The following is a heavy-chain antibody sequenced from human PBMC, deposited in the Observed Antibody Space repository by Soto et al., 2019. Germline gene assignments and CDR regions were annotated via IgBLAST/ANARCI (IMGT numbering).Heavy chain of an antibody. V-gene: IGHV1-3*01. Sequence: GASVKVSCKASEYTFTSYAMHWVRQAPGQRLEWMGWINAGNGNTKYSQKFQGRVTITRDTSASTAYMELSSLRSEDTAVYYCAKVVGAYSSSSAYYVDVWGKGTTVTVSS. CDR3: AKVVGAYSSSSAYYVDV. D-gene: IGHD6-6*01. CDR1: EYTFTSYA. J-gene: IGHJ6*03. CDR2: INAGNGNT.